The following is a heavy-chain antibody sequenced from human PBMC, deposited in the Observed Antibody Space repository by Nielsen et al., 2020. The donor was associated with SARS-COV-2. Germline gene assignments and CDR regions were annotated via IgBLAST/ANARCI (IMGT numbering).Heavy chain of an antibody. CDR2: MNTNTGDP. CDR3: ARGGIALVRGTPERFDP. Sequence: ASVKVSCKASGYTFSHYVINWVRQAPGQGLEWMGWMNTNTGDPMYAQDFTGRFVFSLDSSVSTAYLHISGLKPEDTAVYNCARGGIALVRGTPERFDPWGQGTLVTVSS. J-gene: IGHJ5*02. CDR1: GYTFSHYV. V-gene: IGHV7-4-1*02. D-gene: IGHD3-10*01.